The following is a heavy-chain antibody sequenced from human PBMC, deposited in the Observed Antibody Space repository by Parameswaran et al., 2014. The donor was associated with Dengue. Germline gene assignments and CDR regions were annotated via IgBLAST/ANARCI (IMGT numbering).Heavy chain of an antibody. V-gene: IGHV3-30*18. Sequence: QAGGSLRLSCAASGFTFSNYGMHWVRQAPGKGLEWVAVISYDGSNKYYADSVKGRFTISRDNSKNTLYLQMNSLRAEDTAVYYCAKDLGGEYYFDYWGQGNAGHRLL. CDR2: ISYDGSNK. J-gene: IGHJ4*02. CDR1: GFTFSNYG. D-gene: IGHD3-10*01. CDR3: AKDLGGEYYFDY.